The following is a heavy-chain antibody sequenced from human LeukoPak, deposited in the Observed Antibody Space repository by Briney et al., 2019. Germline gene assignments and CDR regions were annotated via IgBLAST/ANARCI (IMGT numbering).Heavy chain of an antibody. CDR1: GFDFSSYA. D-gene: IGHD5-12*01. CDR3: AKVGTIVATIDAFDI. J-gene: IGHJ3*02. Sequence: GGSLRLSCAASGFDFSSYAMTWVHQAPGKGLEWVSSISARGGSTYYADSVKGRFTISRDTSKNTLYLQMNSLRADDTAVYYCAKVGTIVATIDAFDIWGQGTKVTVSS. CDR2: ISARGGST. V-gene: IGHV3-23*01.